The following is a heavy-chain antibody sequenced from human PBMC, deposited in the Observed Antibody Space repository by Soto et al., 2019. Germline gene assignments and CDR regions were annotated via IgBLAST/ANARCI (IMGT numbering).Heavy chain of an antibody. CDR3: ASSQYYYGSGSYVDYYGMDV. Sequence: SVKVSCKASGGTFSSYAISWVRQAPGQGLEWMGGIIPIFGTANYAQKFQGRVTITADESTSTAYMELSSLRSEDTAVYYCASSQYYYGSGSYVDYYGMDVWGQGTTVTVSS. V-gene: IGHV1-69*13. CDR1: GGTFSSYA. CDR2: IIPIFGTA. D-gene: IGHD3-10*01. J-gene: IGHJ6*02.